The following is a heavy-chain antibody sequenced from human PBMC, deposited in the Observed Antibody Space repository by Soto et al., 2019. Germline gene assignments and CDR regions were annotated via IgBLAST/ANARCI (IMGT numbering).Heavy chain of an antibody. CDR3: VRDRNDHVWGS. CDR2: IYYSGST. D-gene: IGHD3-16*01. V-gene: IGHV4-59*01. Sequence: QVQLQESGPGLVKPSETLSVTCTVSGDSISDYYWSWIRQPPGKGLEWIGYIYYSGSTNYNPSLKSRVTISVDTSKNQFSLKLSSVTAADTAVYYCVRDRNDHVWGSWGQRTLVTVSS. J-gene: IGHJ4*02. CDR1: GDSISDYY.